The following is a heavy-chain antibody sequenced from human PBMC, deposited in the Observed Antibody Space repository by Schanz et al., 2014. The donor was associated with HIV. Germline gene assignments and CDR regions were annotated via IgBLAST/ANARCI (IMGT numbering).Heavy chain of an antibody. D-gene: IGHD1-26*01. CDR3: AKGREGYFDY. J-gene: IGHJ4*02. CDR2: VYIGDST. Sequence: EVQLLESGGGLVQPGGSLRLSCAVSGFTISSNYMSWVRQAPGKGLEWVSVVYIGDSTFYANSVKGRFTISRDDSKNTLYLQMNSLRAEDTAVYYCAKGREGYFDYWGQGTLVTVSS. V-gene: IGHV3-66*01. CDR1: GFTISSNY.